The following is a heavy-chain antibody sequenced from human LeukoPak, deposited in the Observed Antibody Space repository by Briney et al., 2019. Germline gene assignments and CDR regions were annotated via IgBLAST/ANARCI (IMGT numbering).Heavy chain of an antibody. D-gene: IGHD3-3*01. CDR3: ARSPLLEWLLSDYFDY. J-gene: IGHJ4*02. CDR1: GGSISSSNW. V-gene: IGHV4-4*02. CDR2: IYYSGST. Sequence: SGTLSLTCAVSGGSISSSNWWSWVRQPPGKGLEWIGYIYYSGSTNYNPSLKSRVTISVDTSKNQFSLKLSSVTAADTAVYYCARSPLLEWLLSDYFDYWGQGTLVTVSS.